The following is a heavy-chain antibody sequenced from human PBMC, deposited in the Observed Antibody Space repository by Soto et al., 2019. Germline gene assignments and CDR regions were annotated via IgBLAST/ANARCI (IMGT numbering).Heavy chain of an antibody. CDR1: GFTFSSYA. CDR2: IKGGGSSK. D-gene: IGHD6-19*01. J-gene: IGHJ3*02. CDR3: ASSAQSAFDI. Sequence: GSLRLSCAASGFTFSSYAMSWVRQAPGKGLEWVSNIKGGGSSKYYADSVKGRFTISRDDAKNSLYLQMNSLRAEDTAVYYCASSAQSAFDIWGQGTMDTVSS. V-gene: IGHV3-7*01.